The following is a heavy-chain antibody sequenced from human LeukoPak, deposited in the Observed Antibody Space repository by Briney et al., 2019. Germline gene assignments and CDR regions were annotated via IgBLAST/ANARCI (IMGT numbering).Heavy chain of an antibody. J-gene: IGHJ4*02. D-gene: IGHD2-2*01. CDR1: GFTFSTYW. CDR3: ASYHY. CDR2: IKEDGSET. Sequence: PGGSLSLSCEASGFTFSTYWMSWFRQPPGKGLEWVANIKEDGSETSYVDSVKGRFTISRDNAKNSLYLQMSGLRAEDTAVYYCASYHYWGQGTLVTVSS. V-gene: IGHV3-7*02.